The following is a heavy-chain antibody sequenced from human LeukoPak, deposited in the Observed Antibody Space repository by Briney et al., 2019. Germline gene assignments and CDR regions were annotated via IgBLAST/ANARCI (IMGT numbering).Heavy chain of an antibody. D-gene: IGHD3-22*01. J-gene: IGHJ4*02. Sequence: GSLRLSCAASGFTFDDYAMHWVRQAPGKGLEWVSLISWDGGSTYYADSVKGRFTISRDNSENSLYLQMNSLRAEDTALYYCAKGGYYDSSGYPFDYWGQGTLVTVSS. CDR1: GFTFDDYA. CDR3: AKGGYYDSSGYPFDY. CDR2: ISWDGGST. V-gene: IGHV3-43D*03.